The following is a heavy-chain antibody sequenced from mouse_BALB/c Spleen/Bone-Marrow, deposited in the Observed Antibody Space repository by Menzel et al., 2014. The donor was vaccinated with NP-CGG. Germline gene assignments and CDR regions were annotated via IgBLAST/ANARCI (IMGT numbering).Heavy chain of an antibody. CDR2: IDPANGNT. D-gene: IGHD1-1*01. J-gene: IGHJ3*01. CDR3: SRDYANTAWFAY. V-gene: IGHV14-3*02. Sequence: VQLQESGAELVKPGASVKLSCTPSGFNIKDTHMHWVKQRPEQGLEWIGRIDPANGNTKYDPNFQGKATITADTSSNTAYFQLISRTTAEAAAFYYSRDYANTAWFAYWGQGTLVTVS. CDR1: GFNIKDTH.